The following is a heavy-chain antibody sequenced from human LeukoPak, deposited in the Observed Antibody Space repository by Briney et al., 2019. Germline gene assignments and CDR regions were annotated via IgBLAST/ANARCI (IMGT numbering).Heavy chain of an antibody. J-gene: IGHJ4*02. Sequence: GGSLRLSCAASGFTVNSNYMSWVRQAPGKGLEWVSVIYIGGSTYYADSVRGRFTISRDNSKNTLYLQMNSLRAEDTAVYYCARRRRQGFDYWGQGTLVTVSS. V-gene: IGHV3-53*01. CDR1: GFTVNSNY. CDR2: IYIGGST. CDR3: ARRRRQGFDY.